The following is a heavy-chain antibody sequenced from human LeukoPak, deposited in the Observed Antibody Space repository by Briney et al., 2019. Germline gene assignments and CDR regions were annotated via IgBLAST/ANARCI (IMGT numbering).Heavy chain of an antibody. D-gene: IGHD6-13*01. CDR3: ARGSYSSSWHN. CDR1: GFTVSSNY. J-gene: IGHJ4*02. Sequence: TGGSLRLSCAASGFTVSSNYMSWVRQAPGRGLEWVSVIYSGGSTYYADSVKGRFTISRDNSMNTLYLQMNSLRAEDSAMYYCARGSYSSSWHNWGQGTLVTGSS. CDR2: IYSGGST. V-gene: IGHV3-66*01.